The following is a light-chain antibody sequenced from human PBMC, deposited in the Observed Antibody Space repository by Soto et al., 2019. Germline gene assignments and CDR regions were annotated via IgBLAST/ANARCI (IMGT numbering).Light chain of an antibody. Sequence: QSALTQPRSVSGSPGQSVTISCTGTSSDVGDYNYVSWYQQHPAKAPKLMIYDVSKRPSGVPDRFSGSKSGNTASLTISGLQAEDEADYYCCSYAGSYTLVVFGGGTKLTVL. J-gene: IGLJ2*01. CDR2: DVS. V-gene: IGLV2-11*01. CDR3: CSYAGSYTLVV. CDR1: SSDVGDYNY.